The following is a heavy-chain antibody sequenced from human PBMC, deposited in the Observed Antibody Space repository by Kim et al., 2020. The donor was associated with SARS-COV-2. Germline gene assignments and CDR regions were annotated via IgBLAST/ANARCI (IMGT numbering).Heavy chain of an antibody. CDR3: ASGYSYGRDY. J-gene: IGHJ4*02. D-gene: IGHD5-18*01. Sequence: IANDAQKFQGRVTITAEQSTSTAYMELSSLRSEDTAVYYCASGYSYGRDYWGQGTLVTVSS. CDR2: IA. V-gene: IGHV1-69*02.